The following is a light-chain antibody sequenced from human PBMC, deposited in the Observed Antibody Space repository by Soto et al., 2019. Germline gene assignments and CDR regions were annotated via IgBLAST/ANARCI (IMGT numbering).Light chain of an antibody. V-gene: IGKV3-20*01. CDR1: QSVSSGY. CDR3: QQYGGSPRT. Sequence: EILLTQSPCTLSLSPGERGTLSCRASQSVSSGYLAWYQQKPGQAPRLLIYDASSRATGIPDRFSGSGSGTDFTLTISRLEPEDFAVYYCQQYGGSPRTFGQGTKVDFK. CDR2: DAS. J-gene: IGKJ1*01.